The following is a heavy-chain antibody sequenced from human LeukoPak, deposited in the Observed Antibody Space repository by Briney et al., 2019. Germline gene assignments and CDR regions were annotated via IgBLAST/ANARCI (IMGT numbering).Heavy chain of an antibody. D-gene: IGHD3-3*01. J-gene: IGHJ3*02. CDR2: IKQDGSEK. V-gene: IGHV3-7*01. CDR1: GFTFNSYW. Sequence: GGSLRLSCAAPGFTFNSYWMSWVRQAPGKGLEWVINIKQDGSEKKYVDSVKGRFTISRDNAKNSLFLQMNSLRAEDTAVYYCAKDRDDDVYAFDIWGQGTLVTVSS. CDR3: AKDRDDDVYAFDI.